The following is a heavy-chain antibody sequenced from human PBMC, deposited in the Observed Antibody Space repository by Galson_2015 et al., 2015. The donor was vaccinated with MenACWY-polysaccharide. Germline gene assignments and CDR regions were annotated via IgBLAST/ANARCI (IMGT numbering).Heavy chain of an antibody. D-gene: IGHD3-3*01. CDR3: ARDHFVVVPAGISGRGRLFGVVIIPVLGWSAS. CDR2: IRSSSSTI. Sequence: SLRLSCAASGFTFSSYSMTWVRQAPGKGLEWVSYIRSSSSTIYYADSVKGRFTISRDNAKNSLYLQMNSLRDEDTAVYYCARDHFVVVPAGISGRGRLFGVVIIPVLGWSASSGQGTLVTV. CDR1: GFTFSSYS. J-gene: IGHJ5*01. V-gene: IGHV3-48*02.